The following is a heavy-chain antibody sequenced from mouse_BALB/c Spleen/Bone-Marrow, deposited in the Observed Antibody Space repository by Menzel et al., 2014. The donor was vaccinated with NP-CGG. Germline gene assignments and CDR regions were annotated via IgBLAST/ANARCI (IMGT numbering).Heavy chain of an antibody. CDR1: GYAFTNYL. Sequence: VQLQQSGAELVRPGTSVKVSCKASGYAFTNYLIEWVKQRPGQGLEWIGVINPGSGGTNYNEKFKGKATLTADKSSSTAYVQLSSLTSDDSAVYFCARGDYRYDGFAYWGQGTLVTVSA. CDR3: ARGDYRYDGFAY. D-gene: IGHD2-14*01. CDR2: INPGSGGT. J-gene: IGHJ3*01. V-gene: IGHV1-54*01.